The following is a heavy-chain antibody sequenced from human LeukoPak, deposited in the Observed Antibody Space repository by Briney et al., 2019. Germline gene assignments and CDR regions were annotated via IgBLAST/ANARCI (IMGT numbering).Heavy chain of an antibody. D-gene: IGHD3-10*01. Sequence: VGSLRLSCAASGFTFSSYAMRWVRQAPGKGLEWVSAISGSGGSTYYADSVKGRFTISRDNSKNTLYLQMNSLRAEDTAVYYCAKDSARLARGEFDPWGQGTLVTVSS. V-gene: IGHV3-23*01. CDR1: GFTFSSYA. J-gene: IGHJ5*02. CDR3: AKDSARLARGEFDP. CDR2: ISGSGGST.